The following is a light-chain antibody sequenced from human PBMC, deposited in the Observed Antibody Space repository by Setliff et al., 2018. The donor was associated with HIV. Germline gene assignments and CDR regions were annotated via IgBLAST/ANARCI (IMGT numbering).Light chain of an antibody. J-gene: IGLJ1*01. V-gene: IGLV2-14*01. CDR1: SSDVGGYNY. CDR3: SSYTTSSTPYV. Sequence: QSALTQPASVSGSPGQSITISCTGSSSDVGGYNYVSWYQQHPGKAPKLMIYEVRNRPSGVSNRFSGPKSGNTASLTISGLQAEDEADYYCSSYTTSSTPYVFGTGTKVTVL. CDR2: EVR.